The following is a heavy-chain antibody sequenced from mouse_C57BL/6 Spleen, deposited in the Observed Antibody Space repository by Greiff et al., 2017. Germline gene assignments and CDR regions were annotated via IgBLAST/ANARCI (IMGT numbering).Heavy chain of an antibody. D-gene: IGHD2-3*01. CDR1: GYTFTSYW. V-gene: IGHV1-55*01. J-gene: IGHJ1*03. CDR2: IYPGSGST. CDR3: ARQDGYYNWYFDV. Sequence: VQLQQPGAELVKPGASVKMSCKASGYTFTSYWITWVKQRPGQGLEWIGDIYPGSGSTNYNEKFKSKATLTVDTSSSTAYMQLSSLTSEDSAVYYCARQDGYYNWYFDVWGTGTTVTVSS.